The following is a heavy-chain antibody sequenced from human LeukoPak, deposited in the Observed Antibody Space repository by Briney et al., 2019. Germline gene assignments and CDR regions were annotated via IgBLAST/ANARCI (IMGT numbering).Heavy chain of an antibody. D-gene: IGHD2-2*01. J-gene: IGHJ4*02. CDR1: GGSIGSSSYY. V-gene: IGHV4-39*01. CDR2: IYYSGST. CDR3: ARVIVVVPAAMRQGDYFDY. Sequence: PSETLSLTCTVSGGSIGSSSYYWGWIRQPPGKGLEWFRSIYYSGSTYYNPSLKSRVTISVDTSKNQFSLKLSSVTAADTAVYYCARVIVVVPAAMRQGDYFDYWGQGTLVTVSS.